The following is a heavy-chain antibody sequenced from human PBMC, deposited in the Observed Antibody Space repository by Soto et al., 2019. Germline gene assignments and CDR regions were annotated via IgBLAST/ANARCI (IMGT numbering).Heavy chain of an antibody. CDR1: GESVRDYF. J-gene: IGHJ5*02. CDR2: VTYSGST. CDR3: ARGLPANH. V-gene: IGHV4-34*01. Sequence: QVQLQQWGAGLLKPSETLSLTCAVFGESVRDYFWSWIRQPPGKGLEWIGEVTYSGSTNYNPSLKSRVTMSVDTSENRFSLQLRSVTAADAAVYYCARGLPANHWGQETLVTVSS.